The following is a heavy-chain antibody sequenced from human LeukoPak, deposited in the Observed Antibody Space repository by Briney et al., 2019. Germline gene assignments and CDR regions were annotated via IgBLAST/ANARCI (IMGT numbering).Heavy chain of an antibody. J-gene: IGHJ6*03. Sequence: SETLSLTCTVSGGSISSSSYYWGWIRQPPGKGLEWIGSIYYSGSTYYNPSLKSRVTISVDTSKNQFSLKLSSVTAADTAVYYCARLLTPHLHYYYYYYMDVWGKGTTVTISS. CDR1: GGSISSSSYY. V-gene: IGHV4-39*07. D-gene: IGHD1-26*01. CDR2: IYYSGST. CDR3: ARLLTPHLHYYYYYYMDV.